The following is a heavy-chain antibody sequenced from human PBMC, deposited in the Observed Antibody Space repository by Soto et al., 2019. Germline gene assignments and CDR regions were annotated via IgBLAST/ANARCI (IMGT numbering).Heavy chain of an antibody. CDR2: FYNSGKP. Sequence: SETLSLTCTVSGDSISRHFWSWIRQPPGKGLEWIGYFYNSGKPNYNPSLKGRVTISVDTSKNQVSLKLTSVTAADTAVYYCARPQGSGWYFLDYWGQGTLVTVS. CDR1: GDSISRHF. D-gene: IGHD6-19*01. CDR3: ARPQGSGWYFLDY. J-gene: IGHJ4*02. V-gene: IGHV4-59*11.